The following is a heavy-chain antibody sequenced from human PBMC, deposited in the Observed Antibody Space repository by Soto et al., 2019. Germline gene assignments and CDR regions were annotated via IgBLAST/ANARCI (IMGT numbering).Heavy chain of an antibody. CDR3: ARDYCSGGSCSFDY. CDR2: IYYSGST. Sequence: PSETLSLTCTVSGGSISSYYWSWIRQPPGKGLEWIGYIYYSGSTNYNPSLKSRVTLSVDTSKNQFSLKLSSVTAADTAVYYCARDYCSGGSCSFDYWGQGTLVTVSS. V-gene: IGHV4-59*01. CDR1: GGSISSYY. J-gene: IGHJ4*02. D-gene: IGHD2-15*01.